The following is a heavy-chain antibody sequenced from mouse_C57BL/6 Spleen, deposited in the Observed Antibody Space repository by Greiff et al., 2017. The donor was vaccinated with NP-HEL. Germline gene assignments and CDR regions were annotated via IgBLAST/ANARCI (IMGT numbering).Heavy chain of an antibody. D-gene: IGHD1-1*01. Sequence: EVMLVESGGGLVKPGGSLKLSCAASGFTFSDYGMHWVRQAPEKGLEWVAYISSGSSTIYYADTVKGRFTISRDNAKNTLFLQMTSLRSEDTAMYYCARTDYYGSSYGDYWGQGTTLTVSS. CDR1: GFTFSDYG. CDR3: ARTDYYGSSYGDY. J-gene: IGHJ2*01. CDR2: ISSGSSTI. V-gene: IGHV5-17*01.